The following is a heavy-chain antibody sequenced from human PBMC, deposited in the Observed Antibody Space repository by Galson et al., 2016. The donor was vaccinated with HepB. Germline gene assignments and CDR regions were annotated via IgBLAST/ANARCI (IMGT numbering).Heavy chain of an antibody. CDR3: ARDVSGSLYYYYGMDV. Sequence: SLRLSCAASGFTFSNYAMHWVRQPPGKGLEWVAVISYDGSNKYYADSVKGRFTISRDNSKNTLYLQMNSLRPEDTTVYYCARDVSGSLYYYYGMDVWGQGTTVTVSS. D-gene: IGHD5-12*01. V-gene: IGHV3-30*04. CDR2: ISYDGSNK. J-gene: IGHJ6*02. CDR1: GFTFSNYA.